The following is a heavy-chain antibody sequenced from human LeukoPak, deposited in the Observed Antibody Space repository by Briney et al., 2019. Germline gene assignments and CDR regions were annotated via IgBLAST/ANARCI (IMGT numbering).Heavy chain of an antibody. CDR3: ARDAGSSWYFFDY. CDR1: GFTFSDHY. D-gene: IGHD6-13*01. J-gene: IGHJ4*02. CDR2: ISRSGDTT. Sequence: GGSLRLSCAASGFTFSDHYMSWIRQAPGKGLEWLSYISRSGDTTYYADSVKGRFTVSRDNAKNSLYPQMNSLTVDDTAVYYCARDAGSSWYFFDYWGQGILVTVSS. V-gene: IGHV3-11*01.